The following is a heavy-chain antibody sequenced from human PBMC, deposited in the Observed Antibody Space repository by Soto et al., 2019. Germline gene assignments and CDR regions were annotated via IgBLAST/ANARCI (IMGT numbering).Heavy chain of an antibody. D-gene: IGHD3-10*01. J-gene: IGHJ4*02. V-gene: IGHV4-61*01. Sequence: PSETLSLTCTVSGGSVSSGSYYWSWIRQPPGKGLEWIGYIYYSGSTNYNPSLKSRVTISVDTSKNQFSLKLSSVTAADTAVYYCARDGLSSGNFDYWGQGTLVTVSS. CDR2: IYYSGST. CDR1: GGSVSSGSYY. CDR3: ARDGLSSGNFDY.